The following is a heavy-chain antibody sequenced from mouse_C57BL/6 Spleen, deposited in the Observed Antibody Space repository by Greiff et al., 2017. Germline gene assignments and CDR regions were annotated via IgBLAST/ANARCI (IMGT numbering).Heavy chain of an antibody. CDR2: IHPNSGST. V-gene: IGHV1-64*01. Sequence: VQLQQPGAELVKPGASVKLSCKASGYTFTSYWMHWVKQRPGQGLEWIGMIHPNSGSTNYNEKFKSKATLTVDKSSSTAYMQLSSLTSEDSAVYYCARRNSFYDGYYEFAYWGQGTLVTVSA. CDR1: GYTFTSYW. J-gene: IGHJ3*01. D-gene: IGHD2-3*01. CDR3: ARRNSFYDGYYEFAY.